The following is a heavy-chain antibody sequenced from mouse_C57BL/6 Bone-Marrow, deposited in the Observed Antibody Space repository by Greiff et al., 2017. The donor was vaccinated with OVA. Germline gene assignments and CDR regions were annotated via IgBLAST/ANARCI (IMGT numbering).Heavy chain of an antibody. CDR3: AVIPFYWYFDV. D-gene: IGHD2-2*01. CDR1: GYAFSSYW. J-gene: IGHJ1*03. Sequence: QFQLQQSGAELVKPGASVKISCKASGYAFSSYWMNWVKQRPGKGLEWIGQIYPGDGDTNYNGKFKGKATLTADNSSSTAYMQLSSLTSEDSAVYFCAVIPFYWYFDVWGTGTTVTVSS. V-gene: IGHV1-80*01. CDR2: IYPGDGDT.